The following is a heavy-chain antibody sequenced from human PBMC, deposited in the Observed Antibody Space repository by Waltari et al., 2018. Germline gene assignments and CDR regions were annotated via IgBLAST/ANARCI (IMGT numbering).Heavy chain of an antibody. D-gene: IGHD3-10*01. Sequence: QLVESGGGLVKPGSSLRLSCAASGFSFSDYNMHWLRRAPGKGLEWVSSISSKSTYICYADSVRGRFSISRDNAENSLFLQMNNLRGEDTAVYYCARDTIFYGSGSYDPWGQGTRVTVSS. V-gene: IGHV3-21*01. CDR1: GFSFSDYN. CDR2: ISSKSTYI. J-gene: IGHJ5*02. CDR3: ARDTIFYGSGSYDP.